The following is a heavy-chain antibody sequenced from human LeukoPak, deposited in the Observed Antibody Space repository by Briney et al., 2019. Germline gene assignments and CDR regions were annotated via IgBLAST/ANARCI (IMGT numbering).Heavy chain of an antibody. V-gene: IGHV4-39*01. Sequence: SETLSLTCTVSGGSISSSSYYWGWIRQPPGKGLEWIGSIYYSGSTYYNPSLKSRVAISVDTSKNQFSLKLSSVTAADTAVYYCARRFIMITFGGVIVPGFDYWGQGTLVTVSS. CDR2: IYYSGST. CDR3: ARRFIMITFGGVIVPGFDY. J-gene: IGHJ4*02. D-gene: IGHD3-16*02. CDR1: GGSISSSSYY.